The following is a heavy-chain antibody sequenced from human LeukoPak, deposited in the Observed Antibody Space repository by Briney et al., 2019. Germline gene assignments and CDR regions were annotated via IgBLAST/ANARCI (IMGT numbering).Heavy chain of an antibody. J-gene: IGHJ4*02. CDR2: ISGSGSNT. V-gene: IGHV3-23*01. D-gene: IGHD4-23*01. CDR1: GFTFSSYA. CDR3: TKEVSQSYGRT. Sequence: GGSLRLSCTASGFTFSSYAMSWVRLAPGKGLEWVSAISGSGSNTYYTDSVKGRFTISRDNSNNALYLQMNSLRAEDTAVYYCTKEVSQSYGRTWGQGTLVTVSS.